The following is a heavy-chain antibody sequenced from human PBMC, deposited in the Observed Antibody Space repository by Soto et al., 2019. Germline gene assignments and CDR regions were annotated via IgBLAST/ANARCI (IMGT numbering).Heavy chain of an antibody. CDR2: IWYDGSNK. Sequence: QVQLVESGGGVVQPGRSLRLSCAASGFTFSSYGMHWVRQAPGKGLEWVAVIWYDGSNKYYADSVKGRFTISRDNSKNTLYLQMNSQRAEDTAVYYCARCSGRAYFDYWGQGTLVTVSS. CDR3: ARCSGRAYFDY. CDR1: GFTFSSYG. J-gene: IGHJ4*02. D-gene: IGHD2-15*01. V-gene: IGHV3-33*01.